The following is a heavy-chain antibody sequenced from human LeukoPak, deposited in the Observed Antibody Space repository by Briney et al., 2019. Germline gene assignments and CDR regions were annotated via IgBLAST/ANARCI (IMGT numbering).Heavy chain of an antibody. CDR1: GFTVSSFC. Sequence: GGSLRLSCAASGFTVSSFCVHWVRQAPGQGLEGVAFILYDGTNKYYADAVKGRFTISKDNSKNTLSLQMNSLRVEDTALYYCTKDLRYYYADNLSIMDEHDYWGQGTLVTVFS. V-gene: IGHV3-30*02. D-gene: IGHD4-23*01. J-gene: IGHJ4*02. CDR2: ILYDGTNK. CDR3: TKDLRYYYADNLSIMDEHDY.